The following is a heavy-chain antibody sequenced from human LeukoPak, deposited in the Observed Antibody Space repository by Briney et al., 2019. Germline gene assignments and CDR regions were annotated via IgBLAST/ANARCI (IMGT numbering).Heavy chain of an antibody. V-gene: IGHV3-23*01. J-gene: IGHJ6*02. CDR3: AKGLGIAAAMDV. D-gene: IGHD6-25*01. CDR1: GFTFSSYA. Sequence: GGSLRLSCAASGFTFSSYAMSWVRQAPGKGLEWVSAISGSGGSTYFADSVRGRFTISRDNSKNTLYLQMNSLRAEDTAIYYCAKGLGIAAAMDVWGQGTTVTVSS. CDR2: ISGSGGST.